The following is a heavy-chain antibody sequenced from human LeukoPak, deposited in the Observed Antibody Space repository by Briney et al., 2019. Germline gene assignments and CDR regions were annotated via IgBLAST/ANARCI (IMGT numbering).Heavy chain of an antibody. J-gene: IGHJ4*02. D-gene: IGHD1-26*01. CDR3: ARSFAGATPYFDY. Sequence: SETLSLTRTVSGGSISSYYWSWIRQPPGKGLEWIGYIYYSGSTNYNPSLKSRVTISVDTSKNQFSLKLSSVTAADTAAYYCARSFAGATPYFDYWGQGILVTVSS. CDR1: GGSISSYY. V-gene: IGHV4-59*01. CDR2: IYYSGST.